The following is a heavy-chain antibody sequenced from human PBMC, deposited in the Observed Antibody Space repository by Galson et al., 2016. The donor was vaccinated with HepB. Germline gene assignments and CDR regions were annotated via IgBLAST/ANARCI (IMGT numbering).Heavy chain of an antibody. CDR1: GFTFGDHA. V-gene: IGHV3-49*03. Sequence: SLRLSCAASGFTFGDHAMSWFRQAPGKGLEWVAFIRTQAYGGTTEYAAYVKGRFIISRDDSKNTVYLQMNSLKTEDTAVYYCTKPLTYYDFWSGYYTSPYYYYGMDVWGQGTTVTVSS. D-gene: IGHD3-3*01. CDR2: IRTQAYGGTT. J-gene: IGHJ6*02. CDR3: TKPLTYYDFWSGYYTSPYYYYGMDV.